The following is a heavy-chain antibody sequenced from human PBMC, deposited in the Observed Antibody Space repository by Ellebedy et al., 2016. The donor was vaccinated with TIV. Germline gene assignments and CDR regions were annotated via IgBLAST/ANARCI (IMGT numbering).Heavy chain of an antibody. CDR3: ARDVDSSGYYTVLY. Sequence: GESLKISCAASGFTFSSYWMHWVRQAPGKGLVWVSRINSYGSSTSYADSVKGRFTIARDNAKNTLYLQMNSLRAEDTAVYYCARDVDSSGYYTVLYWGQGTLVTVSS. V-gene: IGHV3-74*01. CDR2: INSYGSST. D-gene: IGHD3-22*01. CDR1: GFTFSSYW. J-gene: IGHJ4*02.